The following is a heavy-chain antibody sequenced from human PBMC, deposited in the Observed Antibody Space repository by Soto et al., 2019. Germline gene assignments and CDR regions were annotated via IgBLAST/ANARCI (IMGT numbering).Heavy chain of an antibody. CDR2: MSYDGSNK. J-gene: IGHJ4*02. V-gene: IGHV3-30-3*01. CDR1: GFTFSSYA. CDR3: ARDGGAY. D-gene: IGHD3-16*01. Sequence: QVQLVESGGGVVQPGRSLRLSCAASGFTFSSYAMHWVRRAPGKGLEWMAVMSYDGSNKYYADSVKGRFTISRDNSKTTLYLQRNSLRPEDTALYYCARDGGAYWGQGTLVIVSS.